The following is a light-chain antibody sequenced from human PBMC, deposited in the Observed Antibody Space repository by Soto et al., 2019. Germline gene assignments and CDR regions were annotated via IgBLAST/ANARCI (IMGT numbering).Light chain of an antibody. CDR3: QQRSSWPRT. J-gene: IGKJ1*01. CDR2: DAS. CDR1: QSVSGN. Sequence: EIVMTQSPATLSVSPGERATLSCRASQSVSGNLAWYQQKPGQVPRLVIYDASNRATGIPGRFSGSGSGTDFTLTISSLEPEDFGVYYCQQRSSWPRTFGQGTKVEIK. V-gene: IGKV3-11*01.